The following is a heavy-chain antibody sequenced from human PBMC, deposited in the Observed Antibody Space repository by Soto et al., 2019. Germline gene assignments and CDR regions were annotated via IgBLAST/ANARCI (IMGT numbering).Heavy chain of an antibody. J-gene: IGHJ4*02. CDR2: ISGYNGNT. Sequence: QVQLVQSGAEVKKPGASVKVSCKASGYTFTSYYISWVRQAPGQGLEWMGWISGYNGNTNYAQKLQGRVTITTDTSTSPAYMQLTPLSPDDTALYSCSTEGPPTLNWRQATLVTVSS. CDR1: GYTFTSYY. V-gene: IGHV1-18*01. CDR3: STEGPPTLN.